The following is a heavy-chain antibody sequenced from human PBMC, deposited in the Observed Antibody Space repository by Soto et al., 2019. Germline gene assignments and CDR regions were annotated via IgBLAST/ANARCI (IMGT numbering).Heavy chain of an antibody. CDR3: ARVSYDYIWGSYRPALLDI. J-gene: IGHJ3*02. Sequence: SETLSLTCTVSGGSISSCGYYWSWIRQHPGKGLEWIGYIYYSGSTYYNPSLKSRVTISVDTSKNQFSLKLSSVTAADTAVYYCARVSYDYIWGSYRPALLDIWGQGTMVTVSS. V-gene: IGHV4-31*03. D-gene: IGHD3-16*02. CDR2: IYYSGST. CDR1: GGSISSCGYY.